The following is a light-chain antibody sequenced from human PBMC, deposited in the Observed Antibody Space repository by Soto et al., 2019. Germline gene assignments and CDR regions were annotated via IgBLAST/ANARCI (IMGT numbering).Light chain of an antibody. CDR1: TSNIGSNY. CDR3: ATWDDSLNGFYV. CDR2: RNN. V-gene: IGLV1-47*01. Sequence: QSVLTQPPSASGTPGRGVTISCSGSTSNIGSNYVYWYQQLPGTAPKLLIYRNNQRPSGVPDRFSGSKSGTSASLAISGLRSDDEADYFCATWDDSLNGFYVFGTGTKVT. J-gene: IGLJ1*01.